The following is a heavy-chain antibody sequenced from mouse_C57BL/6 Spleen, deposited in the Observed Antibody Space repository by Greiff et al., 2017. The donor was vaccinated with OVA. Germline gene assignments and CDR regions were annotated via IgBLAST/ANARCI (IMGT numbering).Heavy chain of an antibody. D-gene: IGHD1-1*01. V-gene: IGHV5-17*01. Sequence: EVQLVESGGGLVKPGGSLKLSCAASGFTFSDYGMHWVRQAPEKGLEWVAYISSGSSTIYYADTVKGRFTISRDNAKNTLFLQMTSLRSEDTAMYYCARKSHYGSSYGEYFDYWGQGTTLTVSS. CDR3: ARKSHYGSSYGEYFDY. CDR1: GFTFSDYG. J-gene: IGHJ2*01. CDR2: ISSGSSTI.